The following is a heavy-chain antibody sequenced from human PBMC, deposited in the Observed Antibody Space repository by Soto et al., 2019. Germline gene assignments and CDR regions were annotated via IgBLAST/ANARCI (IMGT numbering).Heavy chain of an antibody. Sequence: QVQLVESGGGVVQPGRSLRLSCAASGFTFSSYGMHWVRQAPGKGLGWVAVIWYDGSNKYYADSVKGRFTFSRDNYQNPLFLPINSLKAEDTDVYYCARFPRVWFGEFDYWGQGTLVTVSS. CDR1: GFTFSSYG. D-gene: IGHD3-10*01. CDR2: IWYDGSNK. V-gene: IGHV3-33*01. J-gene: IGHJ4*02. CDR3: ARFPRVWFGEFDY.